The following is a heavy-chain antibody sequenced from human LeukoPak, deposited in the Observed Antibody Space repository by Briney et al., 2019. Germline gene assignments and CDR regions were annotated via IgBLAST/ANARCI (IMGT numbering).Heavy chain of an antibody. CDR3: ARGKQQWLVGDFDY. J-gene: IGHJ4*02. CDR2: ISYDGSNK. D-gene: IGHD6-19*01. CDR1: GFTFSSYA. V-gene: IGHV3-30-3*01. Sequence: GGSLRLSCAASGFTFSSYAMHWVRQAPGKGLEWVAVISYDGSNKYYADSVKGRFTISRDNSKNTLYLQMNSLRAEDTAVYYCARGKQQWLVGDFDYWGQGTLVTVSS.